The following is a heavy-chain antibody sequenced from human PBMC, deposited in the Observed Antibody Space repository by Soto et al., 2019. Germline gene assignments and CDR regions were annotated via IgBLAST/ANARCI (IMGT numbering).Heavy chain of an antibody. CDR3: AKGNYYDSSGYYYFDY. Sequence: PGGSLRLSCAASGFPFDAYVMHWVRQGPGKGLEWVSLITWDGGSTYYADSVKGRFTISRDNSENSLYLQMNSLRPEDTALYYCAKGNYYDSSGYYYFDYWGQGTLATV. CDR2: ITWDGGST. CDR1: GFPFDAYV. J-gene: IGHJ4*02. D-gene: IGHD3-22*01. V-gene: IGHV3-43*01.